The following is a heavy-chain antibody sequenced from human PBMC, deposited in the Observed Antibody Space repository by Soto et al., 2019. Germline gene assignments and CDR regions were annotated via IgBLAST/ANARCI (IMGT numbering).Heavy chain of an antibody. J-gene: IGHJ3*02. Sequence: EEQLLESGGGLVRPGGSLRLSCAASAFTFRSYAMSWVRQAPGKGLEWVSAITASADTTYYAESVKGRFTISRDNSKKTLYLRMNSLRAEDTAVYYCAKVRPLRDCTSTSCLGAFDIWGQGTMVTVS. CDR2: ITASADTT. CDR3: AKVRPLRDCTSTSCLGAFDI. CDR1: AFTFRSYA. V-gene: IGHV3-23*01. D-gene: IGHD2-2*01.